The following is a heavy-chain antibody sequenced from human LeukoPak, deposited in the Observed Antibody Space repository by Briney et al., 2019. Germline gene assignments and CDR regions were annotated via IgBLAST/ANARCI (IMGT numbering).Heavy chain of an antibody. J-gene: IGHJ4*02. CDR1: GYTFTSYG. CDR3: ARHHGSGSYCHY. V-gene: IGHV1-18*01. CDR2: ISAYNGNT. D-gene: IGHD1-26*01. Sequence: ASVKVSCKASGYTFTSYGISWVRQGPGQGLEWMGWISAYNGNTNYAQKLQGRVTMTTDTSTSTAYMELRSLRSPHPAVYYCARHHGSGSYCHYWGQGTLVTASS.